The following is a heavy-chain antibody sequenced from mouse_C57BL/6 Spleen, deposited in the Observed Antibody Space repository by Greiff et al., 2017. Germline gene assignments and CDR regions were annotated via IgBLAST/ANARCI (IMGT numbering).Heavy chain of an antibody. D-gene: IGHD2-3*01. CDR3: ASGAYDGYYAWFAY. CDR1: GFTFSSYG. J-gene: IGHJ3*01. Sequence: EVMLVESGGDLVKPGGSLKLSCAASGFTFSSYGMSWVRQTPDKRLEWVATISSGGSYTYSPDSVKGRFTISRDNAKNTLYLQMSSLKSEDTAMYYCASGAYDGYYAWFAYWGQGTLVTVSA. CDR2: ISSGGSYT. V-gene: IGHV5-6*01.